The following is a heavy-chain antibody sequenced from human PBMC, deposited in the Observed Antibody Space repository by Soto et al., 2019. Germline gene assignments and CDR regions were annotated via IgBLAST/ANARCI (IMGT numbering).Heavy chain of an antibody. CDR1: GFTFTSSA. V-gene: IGHV1-58*01. CDR3: AAGEDIVLVPAAISYYSYGMDV. J-gene: IGHJ6*02. D-gene: IGHD2-2*02. Sequence: ASVKVSCKASGFTFTSSAVQWVRQARGQRLEWIGWIVVGSGNTNYAQKFQERVTITRDMSTSTAYMELSSLRSEDTAVYYCAAGEDIVLVPAAISYYSYGMDVWGQGTTVTVSS. CDR2: IVVGSGNT.